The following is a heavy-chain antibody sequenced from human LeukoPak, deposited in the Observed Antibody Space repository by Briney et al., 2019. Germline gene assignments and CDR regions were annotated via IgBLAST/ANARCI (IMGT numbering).Heavy chain of an antibody. CDR1: GGSISSSSYY. Sequence: SETLSLTCTVSGGSISSSSYYWGWIRQPPGKGLEWIGSIYYSGSTYYNPSLKSRVTISVDTSKNQFSLKLSSVTAADTAVYYCARGGGSWYLDYWGQGTLVTVSS. CDR2: IYYSGST. CDR3: ARGGGSWYLDY. J-gene: IGHJ4*02. D-gene: IGHD6-13*01. V-gene: IGHV4-39*07.